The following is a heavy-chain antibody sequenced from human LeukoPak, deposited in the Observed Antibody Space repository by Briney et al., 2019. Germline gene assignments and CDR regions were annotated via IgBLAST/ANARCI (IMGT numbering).Heavy chain of an antibody. CDR3: TTGHSGSYRGGDFDY. Sequence: GGSLRLSCAASGFTFNNAWMTWVRQAPGKGLEWVGRIKSKSDGGTTDYAAPVKGRFTISRDDSKNTLYLQMNSLKTEDTGVYYCTTGHSGSYRGGDFDYWGQGTLVTVSS. V-gene: IGHV3-15*01. J-gene: IGHJ4*02. CDR2: IKSKSDGGTT. CDR1: GFTFNNAW. D-gene: IGHD1-26*01.